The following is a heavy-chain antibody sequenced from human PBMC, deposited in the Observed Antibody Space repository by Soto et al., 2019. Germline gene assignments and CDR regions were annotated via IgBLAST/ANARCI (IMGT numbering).Heavy chain of an antibody. Sequence: GGSLRLSCAASGFTFSSYAMSWVRQAPGKGLEWVSAISGSGGSTYYADSVKGRFTISRDNSKNTLYLQMNSLRAEDTAVYYCAKGFSSSWYYYGMDVWGQGTTVTSP. J-gene: IGHJ6*02. CDR2: ISGSGGST. V-gene: IGHV3-23*01. CDR3: AKGFSSSWYYYGMDV. CDR1: GFTFSSYA. D-gene: IGHD6-13*01.